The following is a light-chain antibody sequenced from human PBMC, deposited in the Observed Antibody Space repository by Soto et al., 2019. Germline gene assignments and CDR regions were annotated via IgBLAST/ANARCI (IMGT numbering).Light chain of an antibody. J-gene: IGLJ1*01. CDR3: LLSYNGPSV. CDR2: DTT. CDR1: TGAVTNGHY. Sequence: QAVVTQAPSLTVSPGGTVTLTCGSSTGAVTNGHYPYWFQQKPGQAPRTLIYDTTNRHSWTPARFSGSLLGGKAALTLSGAQPEDEAEYYCLLSYNGPSVFGTRTKVTVL. V-gene: IGLV7-46*01.